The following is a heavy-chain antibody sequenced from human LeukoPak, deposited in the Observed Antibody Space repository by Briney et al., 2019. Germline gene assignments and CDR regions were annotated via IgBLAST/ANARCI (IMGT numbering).Heavy chain of an antibody. CDR3: ARGMGRYNWNYGGYFDY. D-gene: IGHD1-7*01. CDR2: IIPIFGTA. J-gene: IGHJ4*02. CDR1: GGTFSSYA. V-gene: IGHV1-69*13. Sequence: GASVKVSCKASGGTFSSYAISWVRQAPGQGLEWMGGIIPIFGTANYAQKFQGRVTITADESTSTACMELSSLRSEDTAVYYCARGMGRYNWNYGGYFDYWGQGTLVTVSS.